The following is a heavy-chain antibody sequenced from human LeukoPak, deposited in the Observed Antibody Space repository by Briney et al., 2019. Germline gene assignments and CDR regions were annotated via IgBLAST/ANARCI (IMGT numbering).Heavy chain of an antibody. J-gene: IGHJ5*01. CDR3: ARDSGGWFDS. CDR1: EFIFGDYW. D-gene: IGHD3-10*01. V-gene: IGHV3-7*03. Sequence: GGSLRLSCVASEFIFGDYWVSWVRQAPGKGLEWVANIKQGGREEKYVGSVKGRFAISRDDAKSTLYLQMDSLSGDDRAVYYCARDSGGWFDSWGRGTLVTVFS. CDR2: IKQGGREE.